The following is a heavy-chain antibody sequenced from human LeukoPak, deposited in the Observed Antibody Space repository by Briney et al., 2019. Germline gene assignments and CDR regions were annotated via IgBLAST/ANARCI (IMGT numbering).Heavy chain of an antibody. Sequence: ASVKVSCKASGGTFSSYAFSWVRQAPGQGLEWMGGIIPIFGTANYAQKFQGRVTITADESTSTAYMELSSLRSEDTAVYYCARGGGFYGGPGAFDIWGQGTMVTVSS. J-gene: IGHJ3*02. V-gene: IGHV1-69*13. CDR2: IIPIFGTA. CDR3: ARGGGFYGGPGAFDI. D-gene: IGHD2/OR15-2a*01. CDR1: GGTFSSYA.